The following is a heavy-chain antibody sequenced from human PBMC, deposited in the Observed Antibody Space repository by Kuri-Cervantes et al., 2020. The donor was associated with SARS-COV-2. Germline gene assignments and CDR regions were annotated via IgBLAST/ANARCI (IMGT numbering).Heavy chain of an antibody. J-gene: IGHJ4*02. CDR1: GYSISGSYY. CDR2: IYFSGQT. V-gene: IGHV4-38-2*02. CDR3: ARDPYRGESTFDY. D-gene: IGHD3-10*01. Sequence: ESLKISCSVSGYSISGSYYWGWIRQPPGKGLEWIGKIYFSGQTHYSPSLKSRVTISLDTSKSQFSLSLNSLTAADTAVYFCARDPYRGESTFDYWGQGTLVTVSS.